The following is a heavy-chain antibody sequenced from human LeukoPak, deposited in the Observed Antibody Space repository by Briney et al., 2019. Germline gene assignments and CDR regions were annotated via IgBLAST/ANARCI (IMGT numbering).Heavy chain of an antibody. D-gene: IGHD3-22*01. V-gene: IGHV4-61*02. Sequence: PSETLSLTCTVSGGSISSGSYYWSWIRQPAGKGLERIGRIYTSGSTNYNPSLKSRVTISVDTSKNQFSLKLSSVTAADTAVYYCASGYYYGSSGYLDWGQGTLVTVSS. CDR1: GGSISSGSYY. CDR3: ASGYYYGSSGYLD. J-gene: IGHJ4*02. CDR2: IYTSGST.